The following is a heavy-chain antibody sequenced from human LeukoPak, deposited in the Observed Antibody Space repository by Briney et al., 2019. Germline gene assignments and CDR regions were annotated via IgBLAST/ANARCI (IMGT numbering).Heavy chain of an antibody. D-gene: IGHD3-10*01. CDR3: ARDGGSGTSYNELSGLFYYYCLDV. CDR2: LFNDYAT. V-gene: IGHV3-66*01. CDR1: GFAFSSYA. J-gene: IGHJ6*02. Sequence: QPGGSLRLSSAASGFAFSSYAMSCAPQAPGKGQERVVFLFNDYATYYADSVRARFTISRDISDNTLYLQMNSLRAEDTAVYYCARDGGSGTSYNELSGLFYYYCLDVWGQGTTVTVSS.